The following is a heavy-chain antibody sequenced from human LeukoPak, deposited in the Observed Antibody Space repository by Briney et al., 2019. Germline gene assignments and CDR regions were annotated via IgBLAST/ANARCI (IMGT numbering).Heavy chain of an antibody. CDR3: ARDIVVVPAATTEGN. CDR2: VNLDGSEK. Sequence: PGGSLRLSCAASGFTFSSYWMTWVRQAPGKGLEWVANVNLDGSEKYYVDSVKGRFTISRDNAKTSLYLQMNSLRAEDTAVYYCARDIVVVPAATTEGNWGQGTLVTVSS. D-gene: IGHD2-2*01. V-gene: IGHV3-7*01. J-gene: IGHJ4*02. CDR1: GFTFSSYW.